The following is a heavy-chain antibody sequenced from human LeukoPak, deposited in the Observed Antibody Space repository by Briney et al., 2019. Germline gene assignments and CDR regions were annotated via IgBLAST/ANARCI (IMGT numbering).Heavy chain of an antibody. J-gene: IGHJ4*02. Sequence: PGGSLRLSCAASGFIFSDYHMSWIRQAPGKGPEWVSYISPGGDEVYFADSVKGRFTISRDNAKNSLFLQMSSLTAEDTAVYYCSGGRDIAVAGPGGYFDYWGQGSLVTVSS. CDR3: SGGRDIAVAGPGGYFDY. D-gene: IGHD6-19*01. V-gene: IGHV3-11*01. CDR1: GFIFSDYH. CDR2: ISPGGDEV.